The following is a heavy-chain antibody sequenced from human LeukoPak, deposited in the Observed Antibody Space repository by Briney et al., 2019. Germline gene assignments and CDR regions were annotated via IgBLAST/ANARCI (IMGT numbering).Heavy chain of an antibody. J-gene: IGHJ4*02. CDR1: GFTFNNYW. V-gene: IGHV3-74*01. CDR2: INTDGTTI. D-gene: IGHD2-2*03. CDR3: ARGPPGYRVGDY. Sequence: GGSLRLSCATSGFTFNNYWVHWVRQAPGKGLVWVSDINTDGTTIHYADSVRGRFTIPRDNAKSTVFLQVNSLRVEDTAFYYCARGPPGYRVGDYWGPGTLVTVSS.